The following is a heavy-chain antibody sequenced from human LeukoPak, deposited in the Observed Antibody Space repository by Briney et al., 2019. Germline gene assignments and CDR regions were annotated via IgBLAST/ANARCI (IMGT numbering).Heavy chain of an antibody. D-gene: IGHD2/OR15-2a*01. CDR1: GFSFSSSW. CDR2: IKQDGSDK. CDR3: ARNRARFDY. J-gene: IGHJ4*02. V-gene: IGHV3-7*04. Sequence: PGGSLTLSYAPSGFSFSSSWMSWVRQAPGKGLEWVATIKQDGSDKYFVDSVKGRFTISRDNAKNSLYLQMNSLRAEDTAVYYCARNRARFDYWGQGTLVTVSS.